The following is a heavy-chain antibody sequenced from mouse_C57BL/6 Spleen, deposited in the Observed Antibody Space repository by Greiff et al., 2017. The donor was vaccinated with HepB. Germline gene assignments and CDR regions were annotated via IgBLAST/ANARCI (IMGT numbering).Heavy chain of an antibody. V-gene: IGHV10-1*01. J-gene: IGHJ2*01. CDR3: VRQNGYLDY. CDR2: IRSKSNNYAT. D-gene: IGHD1-1*02. Sequence: EVKVVESGGGLVQPKGSLKLSCAASGFSFNTYAMNWVRQAPGKGLEWVARIRSKSNNYATYYADSVKDRFTISRDDSESMLYLQMNNLKTEDTAMYYCVRQNGYLDYWGQGTTLTVSS. CDR1: GFSFNTYA.